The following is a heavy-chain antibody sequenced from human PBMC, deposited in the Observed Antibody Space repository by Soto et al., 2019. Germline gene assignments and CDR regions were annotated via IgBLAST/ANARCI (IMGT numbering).Heavy chain of an antibody. CDR3: ARGSYYYGSGLGLDV. V-gene: IGHV3-21*01. Sequence: EVQLVESGGGLVKPGGSLRLSCAASGFTFSSYSMNWVRQAPGKGLEWVSSISSSSSYIYYADSVKGRFTISRDNAKNSLYLQMNSLRAEHRAVYYCARGSYYYGSGLGLDVWGKGTTVTVSS. D-gene: IGHD3-10*01. CDR2: ISSSSSYI. J-gene: IGHJ6*04. CDR1: GFTFSSYS.